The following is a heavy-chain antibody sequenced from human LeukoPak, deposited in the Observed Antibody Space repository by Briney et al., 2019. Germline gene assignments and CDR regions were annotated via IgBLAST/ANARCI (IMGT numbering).Heavy chain of an antibody. CDR1: GGTFSSYA. J-gene: IGHJ5*02. V-gene: IGHV1-69*04. Sequence: VASVKVSRKASGGTFSSYAISWVRQAPGQGLEWMGRIIPIFGIANYAQKFQGRVTITADKSTSTAYMELSSLRSEDTAVYYCAREWGYPDYPWGQGTLVTVSS. D-gene: IGHD5-18*01. CDR3: AREWGYPDYP. CDR2: IIPIFGIA.